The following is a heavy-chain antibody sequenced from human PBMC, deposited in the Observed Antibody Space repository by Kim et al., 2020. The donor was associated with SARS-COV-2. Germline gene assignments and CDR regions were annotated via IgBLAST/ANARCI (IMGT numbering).Heavy chain of an antibody. J-gene: IGHJ6*02. D-gene: IGHD4-17*01. CDR1: GFTFSSYS. CDR2: ISSSSSYI. Sequence: GGSLRLSCAASGFTFSSYSMNWVRQAPGKGLEWVSSISSSSSYIYYADSVKGRFTISRDNAKNSLYLQMNSLRAEDTAVYYCARVGDYTAVYYYYGMDVWGQGTTVTVSS. CDR3: ARVGDYTAVYYYYGMDV. V-gene: IGHV3-21*01.